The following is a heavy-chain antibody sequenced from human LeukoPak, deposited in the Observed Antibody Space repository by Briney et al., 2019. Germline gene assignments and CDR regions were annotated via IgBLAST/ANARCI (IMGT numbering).Heavy chain of an antibody. Sequence: GGSLRLSCAASGFPLRGYSMSWVRQAPGKGLEWVSAISGSGGYTYYADSVKGRFTISRDSSKNTLYLQMNSLRAEDTAVYYCAKGIYSSGWSYFDYWGHGTLVTVSS. CDR3: AKGIYSSGWSYFDY. J-gene: IGHJ4*01. CDR1: GFPLRGYS. CDR2: ISGSGGYT. V-gene: IGHV3-23*01. D-gene: IGHD6-19*01.